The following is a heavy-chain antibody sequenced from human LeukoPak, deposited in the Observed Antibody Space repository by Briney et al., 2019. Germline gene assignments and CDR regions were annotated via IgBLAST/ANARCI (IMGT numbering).Heavy chain of an antibody. CDR1: GGTFSSCA. D-gene: IGHD5-18*01. CDR2: IIPIFGTA. Sequence: SVKVSCKASGGTFSSCAISWVRQAPGQGLEWMGGIIPIFGTANYAQKFQGRVTITADESTGTAYMELSSLRSEDTAVYYCAREQRGYSYGIPLFRWFDPWGQGTLVTVSS. J-gene: IGHJ5*02. CDR3: AREQRGYSYGIPLFRWFDP. V-gene: IGHV1-69*13.